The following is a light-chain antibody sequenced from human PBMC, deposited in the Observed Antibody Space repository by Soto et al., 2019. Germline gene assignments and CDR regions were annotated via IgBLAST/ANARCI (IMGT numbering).Light chain of an antibody. V-gene: IGLV1-51*01. Sequence: QSVVTQTPSVSAAPGQKVTISCSGSNSNIGNNYVSWYQQLPGTAPKLLIYGDDKRPSGIPDRFSGSKSGTSSTLAITGLQTGDEADYYCGTWDGSPNTVVFGGGTKLTVL. J-gene: IGLJ3*02. CDR1: NSNIGNNY. CDR3: GTWDGSPNTVV. CDR2: GDD.